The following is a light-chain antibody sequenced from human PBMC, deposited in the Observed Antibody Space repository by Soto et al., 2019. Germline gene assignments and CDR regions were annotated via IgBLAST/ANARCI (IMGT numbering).Light chain of an antibody. CDR2: EVA. J-gene: IGLJ2*01. Sequence: QSVLTQPASVSGSPGQSITISWTGTSSDPATYNLVSWYQQHPGKAPQLIIYEVAKRPSGVPARFSGSQSGDTASLTISGLQAEDEADYYCCSRLFGGGTKVTVL. CDR3: CSRL. V-gene: IGLV2-23*02. CDR1: SSDPATYNL.